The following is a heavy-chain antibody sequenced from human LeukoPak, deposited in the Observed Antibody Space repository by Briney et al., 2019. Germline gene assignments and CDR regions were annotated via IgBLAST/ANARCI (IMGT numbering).Heavy chain of an antibody. D-gene: IGHD6-19*01. Sequence: ASVKVSCKASGYTFTGYYIHWVRQAPGQGLEWMGWINPNSGGTNYAQKFQGRVTMTRDTSISTAYMELSRLRSDDTAVYYCARTSTGYSSGWYGGVYYYYYMDVWGKGTTVTISS. V-gene: IGHV1-2*02. CDR1: GYTFTGYY. J-gene: IGHJ6*03. CDR2: INPNSGGT. CDR3: ARTSTGYSSGWYGGVYYYYYMDV.